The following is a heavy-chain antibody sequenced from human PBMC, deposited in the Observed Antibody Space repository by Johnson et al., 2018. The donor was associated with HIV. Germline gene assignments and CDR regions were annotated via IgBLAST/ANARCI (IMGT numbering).Heavy chain of an antibody. V-gene: IGHV3-74*02. CDR2: ISVDVTDT. CDR3: ARPVTGTNICDM. J-gene: IGHJ3*02. Sequence: EVQLVESGGGVVQPGRSLRLSCAASGFTFSSYAMHWVRQAPGKGLFWVARISVDVTDTAYVDSVKGRFTITRDNAEDTLYLQMNSLRAEDTAVYYCARPVTGTNICDMWGQGTMVTVSS. D-gene: IGHD1-7*01. CDR1: GFTFSSYA.